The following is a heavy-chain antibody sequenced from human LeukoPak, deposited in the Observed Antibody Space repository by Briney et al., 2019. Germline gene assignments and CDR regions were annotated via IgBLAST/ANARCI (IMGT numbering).Heavy chain of an antibody. V-gene: IGHV3-21*01. CDR1: GFTFSSYS. CDR2: ISSSSSYI. CDR3: ARELTDTAAYYMDV. D-gene: IGHD5-18*01. J-gene: IGHJ6*03. Sequence: GGSLRLSCAASGFTFSSYSMNWVRQAPGKGLEWVSSISSSSSYIYYADAVKGRFTISRDNAKNSLYLQMNSLRAEDTAVYYCARELTDTAAYYMDVWGKGTTVTVSS.